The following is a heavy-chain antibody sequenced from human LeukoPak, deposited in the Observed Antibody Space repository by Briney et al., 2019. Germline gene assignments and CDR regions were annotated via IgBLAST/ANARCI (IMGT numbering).Heavy chain of an antibody. V-gene: IGHV3-64*01. J-gene: IGHJ4*02. CDR2: ISSNGGST. CDR1: GFTLSSYA. Sequence: GGSLRLSCAASGFTLSSYAMHWVRQAPGKGLEYVSAISSNGGSTYYANSVRGRFTISRDNSKNTLYLQMGSLRAEDMAVYYCARDSAPSTIFGVVIGYFDYWGQGTLVTVSS. D-gene: IGHD3-3*01. CDR3: ARDSAPSTIFGVVIGYFDY.